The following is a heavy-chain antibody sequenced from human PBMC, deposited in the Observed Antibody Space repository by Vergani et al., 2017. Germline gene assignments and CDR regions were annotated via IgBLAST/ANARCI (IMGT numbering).Heavy chain of an antibody. D-gene: IGHD2-21*02. CDR1: GATFRSNT. V-gene: IGHV1-69*08. J-gene: IGHJ6*02. CDR2: IIPVLGKT. CDR3: SRDPRGYGGDPEDYYYGMDV. Sequence: QVQLVQSGAEVKKPGSSVKVSCKASGATFRSNTISWLRQVPGQGLEWMGRIIPVLGKTKYAQDFQGRLTITADTSMSTAYMELTSLRSQDTAVYYCSRDPRGYGGDPEDYYYGMDVWGQGTTVTVSS.